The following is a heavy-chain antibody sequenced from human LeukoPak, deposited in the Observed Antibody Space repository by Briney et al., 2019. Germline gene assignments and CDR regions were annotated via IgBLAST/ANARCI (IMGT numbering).Heavy chain of an antibody. CDR3: ARAGYCSSTSCPEDV. CDR1: GGSFSGYY. J-gene: IGHJ6*04. Sequence: PSETLSLTCAVYGGSFSGYYWSWIRQPPGKGLEWIGEINHSGSTNYNPSLKSRVTISVDTSKNQFSLKLSSVTAADTAVYYCARAGYCSSTSCPEDVWGKGTTVTVSS. D-gene: IGHD2-2*01. CDR2: INHSGST. V-gene: IGHV4-34*01.